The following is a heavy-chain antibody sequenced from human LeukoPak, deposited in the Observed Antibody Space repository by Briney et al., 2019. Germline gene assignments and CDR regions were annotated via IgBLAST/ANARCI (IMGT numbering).Heavy chain of an antibody. CDR1: EFTFSSYS. Sequence: GGSLRLSCAASEFTFSSYSMNWVRQAPGKGLEWVSYISRSSSTIYYADSVKGRFTISRDNSKNTLYLQMNSLRAEDTAVYYCAKAPWGFGDYYYYMDVWGKGTTVTISS. V-gene: IGHV3-48*01. D-gene: IGHD3-3*01. J-gene: IGHJ6*03. CDR3: AKAPWGFGDYYYYMDV. CDR2: ISRSSSTI.